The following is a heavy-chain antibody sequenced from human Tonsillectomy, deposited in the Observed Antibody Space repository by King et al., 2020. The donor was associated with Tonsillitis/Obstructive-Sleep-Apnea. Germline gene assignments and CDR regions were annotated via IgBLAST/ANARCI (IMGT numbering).Heavy chain of an antibody. Sequence: VQLVESGGGLVQPGGSLRLSCAASGFTFSSYAMSWVRQAPGKGLEWVSAISGSGGSTYYADSVKGRFTISRDNSKNTLYLQMNSLRAEDTAVYYCAKGTVLRFLGWLSYFDYWGQGTLVTVSS. V-gene: IGHV3-23*04. CDR2: ISGSGGST. D-gene: IGHD3-3*01. CDR1: GFTFSSYA. CDR3: AKGTVLRFLGWLSYFDY. J-gene: IGHJ4*02.